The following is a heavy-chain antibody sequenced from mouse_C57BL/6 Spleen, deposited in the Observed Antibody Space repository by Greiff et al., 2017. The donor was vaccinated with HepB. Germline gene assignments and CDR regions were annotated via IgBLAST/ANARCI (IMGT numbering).Heavy chain of an antibody. D-gene: IGHD1-1*01. J-gene: IGHJ3*01. Sequence: QVQLQQSGAELVRPGASVTLSCKASGYTFTDYEMHWVKQTPVHGLEWIGAIDPETGGTASNQKFKGKAILTADKSSSTAYMELRSLTSEDSAVYYCTTHAYYGSSSPFAYWGQGALVTVSA. CDR2: IDPETGGT. CDR1: GYTFTDYE. CDR3: TTHAYYGSSSPFAY. V-gene: IGHV1-15*01.